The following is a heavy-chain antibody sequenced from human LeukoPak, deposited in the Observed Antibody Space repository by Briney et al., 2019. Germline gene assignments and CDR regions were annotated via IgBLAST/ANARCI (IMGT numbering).Heavy chain of an antibody. CDR1: GFTFSDYY. V-gene: IGHV3-11*01. CDR2: ISSSGSTI. D-gene: IGHD3-9*01. Sequence: GGSLRLSCAASGFTFSDYYMSWLRQAPGKGLEWVSYISSSGSTIYYADSVKGRFTISRDNAKNSLCLQMNSLRAEDTAVYYCARVPISALRYFDWTYYYYGMDVWGQGTTVTVSS. CDR3: ARVPISALRYFDWTYYYYGMDV. J-gene: IGHJ6*02.